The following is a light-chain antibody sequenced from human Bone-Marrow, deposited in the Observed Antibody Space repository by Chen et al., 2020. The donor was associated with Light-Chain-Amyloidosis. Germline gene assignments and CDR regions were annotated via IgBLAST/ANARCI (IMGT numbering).Light chain of an antibody. J-gene: IGLJ2*01. CDR3: RSAGSSGTHELI. CDR2: KDG. Sequence: SYELTQSPSVSVSPGQTARITCSGAALPKQFACWYQQKSGQAPVLVIYKDGVRPSGLPARFSCSSSGITVTLTISGVQAEEEADYHGRSAGSSGTHELIFGGGAKLPFL. V-gene: IGLV3-25*02. CDR1: ALPKQF.